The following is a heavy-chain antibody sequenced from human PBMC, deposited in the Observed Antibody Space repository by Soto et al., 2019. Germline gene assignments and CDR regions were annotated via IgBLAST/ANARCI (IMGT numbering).Heavy chain of an antibody. CDR1: GFTFSSYA. D-gene: IGHD3-16*02. CDR2: ISYDGSNK. V-gene: IGHV3-30-3*01. Sequence: QVQLVESGGGVVQPGRSLRLSCAASGFTFSSYAMHWVRQAPDKGLEWVAVISYDGSNKYYADSVKGRFTISRDNSKNTLYLQMNSLRAEDTAVYYCARGLAVTFGGVIAIPRFDYWGQGTLVTVSS. J-gene: IGHJ4*02. CDR3: ARGLAVTFGGVIAIPRFDY.